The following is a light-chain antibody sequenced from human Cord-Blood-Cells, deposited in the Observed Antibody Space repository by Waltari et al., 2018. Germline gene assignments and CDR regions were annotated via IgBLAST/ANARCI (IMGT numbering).Light chain of an antibody. Sequence: QSALTQPASVSGSPGPSITISCTGTSSDVGGYNYVCWYQQHPDKAPKLMIYDVSNRPSGVSNRFSGSKSGNTASLTISGLQAEDEADYYCSSYTSSSTLLVVFGGGTKLTVL. CDR2: DVS. CDR1: SSDVGGYNY. CDR3: SSYTSSSTLLVV. J-gene: IGLJ2*01. V-gene: IGLV2-14*01.